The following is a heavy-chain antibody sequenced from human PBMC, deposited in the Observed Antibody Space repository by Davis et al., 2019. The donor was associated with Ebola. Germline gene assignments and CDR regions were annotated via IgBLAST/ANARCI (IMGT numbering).Heavy chain of an antibody. J-gene: IGHJ6*04. V-gene: IGHV1-18*04. CDR1: GYTFTSYG. CDR3: ARGMDV. Sequence: ASVKVSCKASGYTFTSYGISWVRQAPGQGLEWMGWISAYNGNTNYAQNVQGRVIMTSDTATTTVYMELSSLRSEDTAVYYCARGMDVWGKGTTVTVSS. CDR2: ISAYNGNT.